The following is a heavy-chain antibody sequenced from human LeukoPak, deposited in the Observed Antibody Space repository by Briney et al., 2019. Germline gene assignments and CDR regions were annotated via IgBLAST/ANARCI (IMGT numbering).Heavy chain of an antibody. D-gene: IGHD6-13*01. CDR2: ISGGGDAI. J-gene: IGHJ3*02. V-gene: IGHV3-21*01. Sequence: PGGSLRLSCAASGFTFSSYSMNWVRQAPGKGLEWVSLISGGGDAIYYSDSVNGRFTISRDSAENSLYLQMNSLRAEDTAVYYCARLIYTTSWPNAFDIWGRGTMVTVSS. CDR3: ARLIYTTSWPNAFDI. CDR1: GFTFSSYS.